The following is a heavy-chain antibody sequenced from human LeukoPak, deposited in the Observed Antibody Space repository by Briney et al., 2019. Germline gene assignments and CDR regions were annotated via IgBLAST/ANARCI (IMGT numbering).Heavy chain of an antibody. Sequence: QPGGSLRLSCAVSGFSFTNFWMSWVRQAPGRGLEWVANIHPEGNEKYHVDSVKGRFTTSRDNTRDLLFLQMNGLRVEDTAVYYCARGDAFSGDHWGQGTLVTVSS. J-gene: IGHJ4*02. CDR3: ARGDAFSGDH. CDR1: GFSFTNFW. CDR2: IHPEGNEK. V-gene: IGHV3-7*04.